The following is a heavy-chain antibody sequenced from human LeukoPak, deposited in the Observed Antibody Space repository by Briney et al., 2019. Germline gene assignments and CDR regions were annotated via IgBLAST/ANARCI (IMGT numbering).Heavy chain of an antibody. J-gene: IGHJ4*02. CDR3: ARQVVPAADDY. CDR1: GYTFTSYG. V-gene: IGHV1-18*01. Sequence: ASVKVSCKASGYTFTSYGISWVRQAPGQGLEWMGWISAYNGNTNYAQKLQGRVTMTTDTSTSTAHMELRSLRSDDTAVYYCARQVVPAADDYWGQGTLVTVSS. D-gene: IGHD2-2*01. CDR2: ISAYNGNT.